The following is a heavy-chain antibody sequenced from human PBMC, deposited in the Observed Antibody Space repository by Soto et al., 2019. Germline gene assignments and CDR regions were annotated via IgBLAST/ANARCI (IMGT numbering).Heavy chain of an antibody. CDR3: VRDYLLTGFDP. V-gene: IGHV4-59*01. CDR2: VYYSGST. D-gene: IGHD3-9*01. Sequence: SETLSLTCTVSGGSISNYYWTWVRQPPGKGLEWIGYVYYSGSTNYNPSLESRVTISIDASKNQFSLKMKSVTAADTAVYYCVRDYLLTGFDPWRQGALVTVSS. J-gene: IGHJ5*02. CDR1: GGSISNYY.